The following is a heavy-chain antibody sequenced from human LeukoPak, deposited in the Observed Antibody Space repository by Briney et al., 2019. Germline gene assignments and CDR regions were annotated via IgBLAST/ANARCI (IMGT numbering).Heavy chain of an antibody. CDR1: GFTFSSYD. D-gene: IGHD3-10*01. V-gene: IGHV3-23*01. J-gene: IGHJ4*02. Sequence: PGGSLRLSCVASGFTFSSYDMTWVRQSPGKGLEWVSIIGGSGESTDYADSVKGRFTISRDNSKNTLYLQMTSLRAEDSALYYCAKGRGSNWPNSRELDYWGQGTLVTVSS. CDR2: IGGSGEST. CDR3: AKGRGSNWPNSRELDY.